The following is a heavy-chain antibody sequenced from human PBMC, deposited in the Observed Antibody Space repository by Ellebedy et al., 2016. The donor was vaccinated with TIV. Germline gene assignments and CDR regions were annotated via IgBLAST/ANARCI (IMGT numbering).Heavy chain of an antibody. D-gene: IGHD4-23*01. CDR2: VIASGGDT. Sequence: GESLKISCAASGFTFSNYAMSWVRQAPGKGLEWVAAVIASGGDTYYAESVKGRFTISRDNSKNTLHLQMNSLRAEDTAVYYCAKETVVRQDWFDPWGQGTLVTVSS. CDR3: AKETVVRQDWFDP. V-gene: IGHV3-23*01. CDR1: GFTFSNYA. J-gene: IGHJ5*02.